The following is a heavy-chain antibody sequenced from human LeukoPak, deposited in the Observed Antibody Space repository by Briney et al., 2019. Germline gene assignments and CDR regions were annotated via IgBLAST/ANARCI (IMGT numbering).Heavy chain of an antibody. CDR1: GFTFSNAW. Sequence: PGGSLRLSCAASGFTFSNAWMSWVRQAPGKGLEWVGRIKSKTDGGTTDYAAPVKGRFTISSDDSKNTLYLQMNSLKTEDTAVYYCTTDARYYYGMDVWGQGTTVTVSS. J-gene: IGHJ6*02. CDR3: TTDARYYYGMDV. V-gene: IGHV3-15*01. CDR2: IKSKTDGGTT.